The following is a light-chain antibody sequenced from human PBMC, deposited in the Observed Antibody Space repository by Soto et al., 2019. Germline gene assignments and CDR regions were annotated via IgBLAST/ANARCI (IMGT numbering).Light chain of an antibody. J-gene: IGLJ3*02. CDR1: SGHSSYA. CDR2: LNSDGSH. Sequence: QSVLTQSPSASASLGASVKLTCALSSGHSSYAIAWHQQQPEKGPRALMKLNSDGSHTRGDGIPDRFSGSSAGAERYLTISSLQPEDEADYYCQTWGTGILVFGGGTKLTVL. CDR3: QTWGTGILV. V-gene: IGLV4-69*01.